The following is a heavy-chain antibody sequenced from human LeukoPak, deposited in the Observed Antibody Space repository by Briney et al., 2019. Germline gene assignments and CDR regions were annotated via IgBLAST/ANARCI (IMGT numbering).Heavy chain of an antibody. CDR3: ARNSYRVDSFTDY. V-gene: IGHV3-23*01. D-gene: IGHD5-12*01. CDR1: GFTFSTYA. Sequence: GGSLRLSCAASGFTFSTYAMSWVRRALGKGRDWCSGIIDIGGTTYYADSVKGRFIISRNTSKNTLYLQINCVMAKHTSLYYCARNSYRVDSFTDYWGQGTLVTVSS. J-gene: IGHJ4*02. CDR2: IIDIGGTT.